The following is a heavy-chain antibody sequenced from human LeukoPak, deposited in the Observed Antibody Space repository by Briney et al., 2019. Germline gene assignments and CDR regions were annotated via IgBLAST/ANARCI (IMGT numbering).Heavy chain of an antibody. V-gene: IGHV1-8*01. Sequence: GASVKVSCKASGYTFTSYDINWVRQATGQGLEWMGWMNPNSGNTGYAQEFQGRVTMTRNTSISTAYMELSSLRSEDTAVYYCARGLKGYSFLWGFDYWGQGTLVTVSS. CDR2: MNPNSGNT. J-gene: IGHJ4*02. CDR1: GYTFTSYD. D-gene: IGHD1-26*01. CDR3: ARGLKGYSFLWGFDY.